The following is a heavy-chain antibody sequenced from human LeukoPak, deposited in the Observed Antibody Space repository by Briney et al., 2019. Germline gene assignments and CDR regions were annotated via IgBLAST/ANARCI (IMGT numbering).Heavy chain of an antibody. CDR2: IFYSGTT. J-gene: IGHJ4*02. V-gene: IGHV4-59*12. CDR1: GGSISSYY. Sequence: PSETLSLTCTVSGGSISSYYWSWIRQPPGKGLEWIGFIFYSGTTNYNPSLKSRVTISVDTSKNQFSLKLSSVTAADTAVYYCARDALGIEEGYWGQGTLVTVSS. D-gene: IGHD7-27*01. CDR3: ARDALGIEEGY.